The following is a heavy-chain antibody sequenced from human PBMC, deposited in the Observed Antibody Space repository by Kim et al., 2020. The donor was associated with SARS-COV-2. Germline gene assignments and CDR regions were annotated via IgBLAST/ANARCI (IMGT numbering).Heavy chain of an antibody. J-gene: IGHJ4*02. V-gene: IGHV1-24*01. CDR2: FDPEDGET. CDR1: GYTLTELS. CDR3: ATDPPYYYDSSGCRRFDY. Sequence: ASVKVSCKVSGYTLTELSMHWVRQAPGKGLEWMGGFDPEDGETIYAQKFQGRVTMTEDTSTDTAYMELSSLRSEDTAVYYCATDPPYYYDSSGCRRFDYWGQGTLVTVSS. D-gene: IGHD3-22*01.